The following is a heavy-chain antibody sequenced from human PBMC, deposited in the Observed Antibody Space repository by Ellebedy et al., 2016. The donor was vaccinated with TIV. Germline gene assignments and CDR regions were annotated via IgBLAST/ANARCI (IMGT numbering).Heavy chain of an antibody. CDR2: IYSTGTA. CDR3: ARGITIFEPRFDP. J-gene: IGHJ5*02. Sequence: SETLSLXXTVSGTSISSGDYSWSWIRQPPGKALECIGYIYSTGTAYYNPSLKSRVTMSVDRSKNQFSLSLNSVTAADTAVYYCARGITIFEPRFDPWGQGTLVTVSS. CDR1: GTSISSGDYS. D-gene: IGHD3-3*01. V-gene: IGHV4-30-2*01.